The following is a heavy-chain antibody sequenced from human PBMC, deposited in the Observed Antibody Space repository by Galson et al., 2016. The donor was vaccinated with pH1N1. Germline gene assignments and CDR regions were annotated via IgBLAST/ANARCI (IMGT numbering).Heavy chain of an antibody. D-gene: IGHD5-12*01. Sequence: SLRLSCAASGFTFTSYAMHWVRQAPGKGLEWVDVILYDGTNEYYADSVKGRFTISRDKTQSTVYLQMNSLRTEDTAVDYCARDSEYSGHEGFHWAQGTLVIVSS. CDR2: ILYDGTNE. CDR1: GFTFTSYA. J-gene: IGHJ4*02. V-gene: IGHV3-30*04. CDR3: ARDSEYSGHEGFH.